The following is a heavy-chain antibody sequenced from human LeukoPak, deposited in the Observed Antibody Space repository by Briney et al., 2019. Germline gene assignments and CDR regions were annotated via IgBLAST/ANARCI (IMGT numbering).Heavy chain of an antibody. J-gene: IGHJ4*02. CDR2: IYSGGNT. D-gene: IGHD1-26*01. CDR1: GFTVSTNY. Sequence: GGSLRLSCAAPGFTVSTNYMSWVRQAPGKGLEWVSVIYSGGNTYYADSVKGRFTISRDNSKNTLYLQMNSLRAEDTAVYYCAREPAGIVGATTGGFDYWGQGTLVTVSS. V-gene: IGHV3-53*01. CDR3: AREPAGIVGATTGGFDY.